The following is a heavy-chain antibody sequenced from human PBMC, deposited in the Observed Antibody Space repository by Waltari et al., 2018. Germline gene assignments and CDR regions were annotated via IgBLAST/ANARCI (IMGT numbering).Heavy chain of an antibody. D-gene: IGHD3-10*01. CDR3: ASGLYYGSGRGFGNI. J-gene: IGHJ3*02. Sequence: EVQLVESGGGLVQPGGSLRLSCAASGFTFSSYSMNWVRQAPGKGLEWVSYISSSSSTIYYADAVKGRFTISRDNAKNSLYLQMNSLRAEDTAVYYCASGLYYGSGRGFGNIWGQGTMVTVSS. CDR2: ISSSSSTI. CDR1: GFTFSSYS. V-gene: IGHV3-48*01.